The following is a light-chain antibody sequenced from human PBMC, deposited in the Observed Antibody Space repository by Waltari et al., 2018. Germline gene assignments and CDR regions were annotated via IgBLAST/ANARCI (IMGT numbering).Light chain of an antibody. CDR2: EVS. V-gene: IGLV2-8*01. Sequence: QSALTQPPSASGSPGQSVTISCTGTSSDGGGYNFVSWYQQHPGKAPKLMIYEVSKRLSGVPDRFSGSKSGNTASLTVSGLQAEDEADYYCSSYAGSNNWVFGGGTKLTVL. J-gene: IGLJ3*02. CDR1: SSDGGGYNF. CDR3: SSYAGSNNWV.